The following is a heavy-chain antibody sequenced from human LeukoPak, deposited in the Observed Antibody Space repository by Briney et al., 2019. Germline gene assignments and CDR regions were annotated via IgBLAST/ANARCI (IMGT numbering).Heavy chain of an antibody. V-gene: IGHV3-21*04. D-gene: IGHD2-15*01. Sequence: PGGSLRLSCAASGFTFSSYSMNWVRQAPGKGLEWVSSISSSSSYIYYADSVKGRFTISRDNAKNSLYLQMNSLRAEDTAVYYCAKVKKWSNDAFDIWGQGTMVTVSS. J-gene: IGHJ3*02. CDR1: GFTFSSYS. CDR2: ISSSSSYI. CDR3: AKVKKWSNDAFDI.